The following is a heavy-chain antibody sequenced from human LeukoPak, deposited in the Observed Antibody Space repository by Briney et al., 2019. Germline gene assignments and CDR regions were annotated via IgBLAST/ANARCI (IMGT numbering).Heavy chain of an antibody. J-gene: IGHJ4*02. CDR2: ISGSGGST. CDR1: GFTFSSYA. CDR3: AKVRYFDWLPTGY. D-gene: IGHD3-9*01. V-gene: IGHV3-23*01. Sequence: PGGSLRLSCAASGFTFSSYAMSWVRQAPGKGLEWVSAISGSGGSTYYADSVKGRFTISRDNSKNTLYLQMNSLRAGDTAVYYCAKVRYFDWLPTGYWGQGTLVTVSS.